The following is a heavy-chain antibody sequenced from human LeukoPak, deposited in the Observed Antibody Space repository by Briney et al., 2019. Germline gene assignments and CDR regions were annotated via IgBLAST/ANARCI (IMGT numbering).Heavy chain of an antibody. CDR2: IKEDGSEK. J-gene: IGHJ4*02. V-gene: IGHV3-7*01. CDR3: ARDPDPGTADY. Sequence: GGSLRLSCAVSGFTFSSYWMSWVRQAPGKGLEWVANIKEDGSEKYYVDSVKGRFTISRDNAKNSLYLQMRSLRAEDTAVYYCARDPDPGTADYWGQGTLVTVSS. D-gene: IGHD1-14*01. CDR1: GFTFSSYW.